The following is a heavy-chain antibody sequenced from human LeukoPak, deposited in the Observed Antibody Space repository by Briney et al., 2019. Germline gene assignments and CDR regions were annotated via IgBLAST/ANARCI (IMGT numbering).Heavy chain of an antibody. J-gene: IGHJ6*02. CDR3: ARERSHSSGRYYYYGMDV. V-gene: IGHV1-8*02. D-gene: IGHD6-19*01. CDR2: VNANSGNT. CDR1: GYTFTNHD. Sequence: ASVKVSCKASGYTFTNHDIDWVRQAAGQGLEWMGWVNANSGNTGYAQKFQGRVTMTRDTSTSTVYMELSSLRSEDTAVYYCARERSHSSGRYYYYGMDVWGQGTTVTVSS.